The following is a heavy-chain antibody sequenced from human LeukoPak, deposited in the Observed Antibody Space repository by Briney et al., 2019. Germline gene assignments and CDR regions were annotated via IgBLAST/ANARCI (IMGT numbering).Heavy chain of an antibody. Sequence: SETLSLTCTVSGGSISSTSYYWGRIRQPPGKGLEWIGSISYSGGTYYNPSLKSRVTISVDTSKNQFSLKLNSVTAADTAVYYCARHSFYEDYDILTGFDYWGQGTLVTVSS. CDR1: GGSISSTSYY. D-gene: IGHD3-9*01. V-gene: IGHV4-39*01. J-gene: IGHJ4*02. CDR2: ISYSGGT. CDR3: ARHSFYEDYDILTGFDY.